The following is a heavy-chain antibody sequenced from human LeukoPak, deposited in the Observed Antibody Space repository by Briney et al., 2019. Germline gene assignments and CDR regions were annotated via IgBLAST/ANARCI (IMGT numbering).Heavy chain of an antibody. V-gene: IGHV3-30-3*01. CDR3: ARTSLHYFGSGSYSLDVFDI. D-gene: IGHD3-10*01. CDR1: GFTFSTYA. Sequence: PGGSLRLSCAASGFTFSTYALHWIRRAPGKGLEWVAAITSDGSKKYYADSVKGRFTISRDNSKNTLYMQMNSLRADDTAVYFCARTSLHYFGSGSYSLDVFDIWGQGTMVTVSS. CDR2: ITSDGSKK. J-gene: IGHJ3*02.